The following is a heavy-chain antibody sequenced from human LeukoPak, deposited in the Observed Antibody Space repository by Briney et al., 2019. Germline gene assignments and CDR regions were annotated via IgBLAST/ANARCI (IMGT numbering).Heavy chain of an antibody. D-gene: IGHD6-6*01. CDR2: INPNGGST. Sequence: GASVKVSCKASGYTFTNYYMHWVRQAPGQGLDWMGIINPNGGSTSYAQKFQGRVTMTGDTSTSTVYMELSSLRSEDTAVYYCARVDPDSSSTLEVFDYWGQGTLVTVSS. CDR3: ARVDPDSSSTLEVFDY. CDR1: GYTFTNYY. V-gene: IGHV1-46*01. J-gene: IGHJ4*02.